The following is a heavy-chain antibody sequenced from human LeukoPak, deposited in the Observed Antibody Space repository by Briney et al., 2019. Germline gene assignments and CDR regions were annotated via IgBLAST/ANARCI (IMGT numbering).Heavy chain of an antibody. Sequence: SETLSLTCTVSGGSISSYYWSWIRQPPGKGLEWIGYIYYSGSTNYNPSLKSRVTISLDTSKNQFSLKLSSVTAADTAVYYCAGGGYCSGGSCYFSWFDPWGQGTLVTVSS. CDR3: AGGGYCSGGSCYFSWFDP. J-gene: IGHJ5*02. CDR1: GGSISSYY. CDR2: IYYSGST. V-gene: IGHV4-59*01. D-gene: IGHD2-15*01.